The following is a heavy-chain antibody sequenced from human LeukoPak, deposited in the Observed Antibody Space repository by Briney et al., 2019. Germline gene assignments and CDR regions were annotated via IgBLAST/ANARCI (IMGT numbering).Heavy chain of an antibody. Sequence: GASVKVSCKASGYTFTGYYMHWVRQAPGQGLEWMGGIIPIFGTANYAQKFQGRVTITADKSTSTAYMELSSLRSEDTAIYYCARIRDGYNDAYDLWGQGTVVTVPS. J-gene: IGHJ3*01. V-gene: IGHV1-69*06. D-gene: IGHD5-24*01. CDR2: IIPIFGTA. CDR3: ARIRDGYNDAYDL. CDR1: GYTFTGYY.